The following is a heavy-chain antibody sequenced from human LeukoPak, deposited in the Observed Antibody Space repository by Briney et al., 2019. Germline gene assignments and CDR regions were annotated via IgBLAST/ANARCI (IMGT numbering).Heavy chain of an antibody. D-gene: IGHD3-10*01. V-gene: IGHV4-39*01. CDR3: ARLRDIMRYYYYYMDV. Sequence: SETLSLTCTVSGGSISSSSYYWGWIRQPPGKGLEGIGSIYYSGSTYYNPSLKSRVIISVDTSKNQFSLKLSSVTAADTAVYYCARLRDIMRYYYYYMDVWGKGTTVTVSS. CDR1: GGSISSSSYY. J-gene: IGHJ6*03. CDR2: IYYSGST.